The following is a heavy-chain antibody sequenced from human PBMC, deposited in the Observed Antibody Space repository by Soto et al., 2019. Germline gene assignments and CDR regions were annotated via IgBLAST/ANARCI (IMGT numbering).Heavy chain of an antibody. CDR2: IYYSGTT. J-gene: IGHJ4*02. CDR3: ARREIQGPIDY. Sequence: QVQLQESGPGLVKPSDTLSPTCAVSGYSISSSNWWGWIRQPPGKGLEWIGYIYYSGTTYYNPSLKSGVTMSVETSKNQFSLKLTSVTAVDTAVYYCARREIQGPIDYWGQGTLVTVSS. D-gene: IGHD1-26*01. V-gene: IGHV4-28*01. CDR1: GYSISSSNW.